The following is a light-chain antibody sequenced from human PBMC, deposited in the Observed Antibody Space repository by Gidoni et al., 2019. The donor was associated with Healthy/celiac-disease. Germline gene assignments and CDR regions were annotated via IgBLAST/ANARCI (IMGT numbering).Light chain of an antibody. J-gene: IGKJ1*01. V-gene: IGKV1-5*01. CDR3: QQYNSYPWT. CDR1: QSISSW. CDR2: DAS. Sequence: DIKMTKTPSTLSASVGDRVTITCRASQSISSWLAWYQQKPGNAPKLLIYDASSLESGVPSRFSGSGSGTEFTLTISSLQPDDFATYYCQQYNSYPWTFGQGTKVEIK.